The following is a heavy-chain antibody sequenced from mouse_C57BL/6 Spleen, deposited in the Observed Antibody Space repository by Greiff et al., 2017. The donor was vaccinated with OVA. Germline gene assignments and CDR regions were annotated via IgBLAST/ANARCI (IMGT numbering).Heavy chain of an antibody. CDR2: IDPENGDT. Sequence: VQLQQSGAELVRPGASVKLSCTASGFNIKDDYMHWVKQRPEQGLEWIGWIDPENGDTEYASKFQGKATITADTSSNTAYLQLSSLTSEDTAVYYCTTPHWGDWGQGTTLTVSS. D-gene: IGHD4-1*01. CDR3: TTPHWGD. V-gene: IGHV14-4*01. CDR1: GFNIKDDY. J-gene: IGHJ2*01.